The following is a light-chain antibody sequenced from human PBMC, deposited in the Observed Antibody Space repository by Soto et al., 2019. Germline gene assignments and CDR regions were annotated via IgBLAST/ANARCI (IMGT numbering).Light chain of an antibody. CDR1: QSVSSSS. V-gene: IGKV3-20*01. J-gene: IGKJ5*01. CDR3: QQYGSSIT. CDR2: GAS. Sequence: EIVLTQSPRPRSLSPGETATLSCMASQSVSSSSFAWYQQKPGQAPRLLIDGASSRAAGIPDRFSGSGSGTDFTLTISRLEPEDFAVYYCQQYGSSITFGQGTRLEIK.